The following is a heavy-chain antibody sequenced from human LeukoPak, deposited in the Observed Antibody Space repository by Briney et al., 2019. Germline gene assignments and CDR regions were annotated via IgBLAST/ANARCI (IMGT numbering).Heavy chain of an antibody. V-gene: IGHV3-30*02. Sequence: GGSLRLSCAASGFTFSSYGMHWVRQAPGKGLEWVAFIRYDGWNKYYADSVKGRFTISRDNSKNSLYLQMNSLRAEDTAVYYCARDRGVGYCSSTSCYNWFDPWGQGTLVTVSS. CDR3: ARDRGVGYCSSTSCYNWFDP. D-gene: IGHD2-2*01. CDR2: IRYDGWNK. CDR1: GFTFSSYG. J-gene: IGHJ5*02.